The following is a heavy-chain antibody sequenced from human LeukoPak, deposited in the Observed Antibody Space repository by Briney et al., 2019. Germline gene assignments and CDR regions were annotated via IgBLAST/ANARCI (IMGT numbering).Heavy chain of an antibody. Sequence: SETLSLTCTVSGGSISSGDHYWSWIRQPPGKGLEWIGYIYYSGSTSGSTTYYNPSLKSRVTVSVDTSKNQFSLELRSVTAADTAVYYCASGGADSGSLFDYWGQGTLVTVSS. CDR2: IYYSGSTSGSTT. CDR3: ASGGADSGSLFDY. J-gene: IGHJ4*02. V-gene: IGHV4-30-4*01. CDR1: GGSISSGDHY. D-gene: IGHD5-12*01.